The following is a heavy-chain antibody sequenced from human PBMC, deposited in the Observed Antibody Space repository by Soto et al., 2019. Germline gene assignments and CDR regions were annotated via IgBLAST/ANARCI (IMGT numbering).Heavy chain of an antibody. J-gene: IGHJ6*02. CDR3: ARDLCSGGSCYDYYYGMDV. V-gene: IGHV4-31*03. CDR1: GGSISSGGYY. Sequence: QVQLQESGPGLVKPSQTLSLTCTVSGGSISSGGYYWSWIRQHPGKGLEWIGYIYYSGSTYYNPYLKSRVTISVDTSKNQFSLKLSSVTAADTAVYYCARDLCSGGSCYDYYYGMDVWGQGTTVTVSS. D-gene: IGHD2-15*01. CDR2: IYYSGST.